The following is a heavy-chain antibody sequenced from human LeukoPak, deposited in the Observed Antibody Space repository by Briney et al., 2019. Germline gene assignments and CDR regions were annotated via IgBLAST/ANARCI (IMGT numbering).Heavy chain of an antibody. CDR1: GGSFSGYY. V-gene: IGHV4-34*01. CDR3: ARGSGLVVVIHYFDY. D-gene: IGHD3-22*01. CDR2: INHSGRT. Sequence: SETLSLTCAVYGGSFSGYYWSWIRQPPGKGLEWIGEINHSGRTNYNPSLKSRVTISVDTSKNQFSLKLSSVTAADTAVYYCARGSGLVVVIHYFDYWGQGTLVTVSS. J-gene: IGHJ4*02.